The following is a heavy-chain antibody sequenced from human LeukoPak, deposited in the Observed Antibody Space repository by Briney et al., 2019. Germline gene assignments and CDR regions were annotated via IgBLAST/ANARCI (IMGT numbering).Heavy chain of an antibody. V-gene: IGHV4-39*07. Sequence: SETLSLTCTVSSGSISTSNYYWGWVRQPPGKALEWIENIFYSGSTYYSPSLKSRVTISLDTSKNQFSLKVNSVTAADTAVYYCAKISVYTYWYFDLWGRGTLVTVSS. CDR1: SGSISTSNYY. CDR2: IFYSGST. J-gene: IGHJ2*01. CDR3: AKISVYTYWYFDL.